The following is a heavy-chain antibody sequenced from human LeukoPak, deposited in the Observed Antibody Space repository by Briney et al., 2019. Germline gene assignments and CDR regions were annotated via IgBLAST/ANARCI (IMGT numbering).Heavy chain of an antibody. J-gene: IGHJ4*02. V-gene: IGHV1-18*04. CDR1: GYTFTSYG. CDR2: ISAYNGNT. D-gene: IGHD2-15*01. Sequence: ASVKVSCKASGYTFTSYGISWVRQAPGQGLEWMGWISAYNGNTNYAQKLQGRVTMTTDTSTSTDYMELRSLRSDDTAVYYCARDLSQYCSGGSCYYMVYWGQGTLVTVSS. CDR3: ARDLSQYCSGGSCYYMVY.